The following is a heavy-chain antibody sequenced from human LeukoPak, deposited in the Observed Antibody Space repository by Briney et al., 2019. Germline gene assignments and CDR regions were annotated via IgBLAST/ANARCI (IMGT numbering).Heavy chain of an antibody. CDR2: IWYDGSNI. J-gene: IGHJ4*02. CDR1: GISFSSHG. Sequence: PGGSLRLSCAASGISFSSHGMHWVRQAPGKGLEWVAVIWYDGSNIYCADSVKGRFTISRDNSKNTLYLQMNSLRAEDTALYYCARARNDYDSNGFSLLDYWGQGTLVTVSS. V-gene: IGHV3-33*01. D-gene: IGHD3-22*01. CDR3: ARARNDYDSNGFSLLDY.